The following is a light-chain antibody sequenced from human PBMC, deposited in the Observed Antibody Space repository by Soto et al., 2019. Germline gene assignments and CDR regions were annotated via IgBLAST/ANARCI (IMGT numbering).Light chain of an antibody. CDR1: SSNIGSNT. CDR3: AAWDDSLNGVV. V-gene: IGLV1-44*01. Sequence: QSVLTQPPSASGTPGQRVTISCSGSSSNIGSNTVNWYQQLPGTAPKLLICTNNQRPSGVPDRFSGSKSGTSASLAISGLQSEDEAAYYGAAWDDSLNGVVFGGGTKLTVL. J-gene: IGLJ2*01. CDR2: TNN.